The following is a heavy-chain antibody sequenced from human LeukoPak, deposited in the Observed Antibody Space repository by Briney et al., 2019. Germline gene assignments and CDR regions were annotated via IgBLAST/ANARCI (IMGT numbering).Heavy chain of an antibody. CDR2: IKQDGSEK. CDR3: AREVPTYYDSSGHL. Sequence: GGSLRLSCAASGFTFSSYWMSWVRQAPGKGLEWVANIKQDGSEKYYVDSVKGRFTISRDNAKNSLYLQMNSLRAEDTAVYYCAREVPTYYDSSGHLGGQGTLVTVSS. V-gene: IGHV3-7*01. D-gene: IGHD3-22*01. J-gene: IGHJ4*02. CDR1: GFTFSSYW.